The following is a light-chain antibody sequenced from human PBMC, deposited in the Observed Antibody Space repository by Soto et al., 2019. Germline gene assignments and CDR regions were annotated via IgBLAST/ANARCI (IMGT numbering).Light chain of an antibody. Sequence: EMLMTQSPATLSVSPGERVSLSCWASQSVTNKLAWYQQRPGQPPRLLLYDASTRATGVPATFSGSGSGTDFTLTISSLQSEDFAVYYCQQRNIWPPVTFGQGTRLEIK. CDR1: QSVTNK. CDR3: QQRNIWPPVT. V-gene: IGKV3-15*01. J-gene: IGKJ5*01. CDR2: DAS.